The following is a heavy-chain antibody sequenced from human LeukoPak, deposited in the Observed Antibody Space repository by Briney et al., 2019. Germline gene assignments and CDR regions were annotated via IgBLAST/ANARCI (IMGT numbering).Heavy chain of an antibody. CDR1: GYTFTNYG. J-gene: IGHJ4*02. CDR3: ARDLVTYYDCWSSYSTFEY. Sequence: ASVKVSCKASGYTFTNYGITWIRQAPGQGLEWMGWISVYNGNTNYAQKLQGRVTMTTDTSTSTAYMELRSLRSDDTAVYYCARDLVTYYDCWSSYSTFEYWGQGTLVTVSS. D-gene: IGHD3-3*01. V-gene: IGHV1-18*01. CDR2: ISVYNGNT.